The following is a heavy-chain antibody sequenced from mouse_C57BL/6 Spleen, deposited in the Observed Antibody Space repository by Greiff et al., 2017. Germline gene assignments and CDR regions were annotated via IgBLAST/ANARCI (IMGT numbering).Heavy chain of an antibody. CDR1: GFTFSSYA. J-gene: IGHJ4*01. Sequence: EVQGVESGEGLVKPGGSLKLSCAASGFTFSSYAMSWVRQTPEKRLEWVAYISSGGDYIYYADTVKGRFTISRDSARHTLYLQMSSLKSEDTAMYYCTRGGSSYYYAMDYWGQGTSGTVSS. CDR3: TRGGSSYYYAMDY. D-gene: IGHD1-1*01. CDR2: ISSGGDYI. V-gene: IGHV5-9-1*02.